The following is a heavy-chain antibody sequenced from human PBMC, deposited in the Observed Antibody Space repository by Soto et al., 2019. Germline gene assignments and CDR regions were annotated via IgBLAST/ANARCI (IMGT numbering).Heavy chain of an antibody. CDR3: ARIGGWYDIDF. CDR2: IFYNGTA. D-gene: IGHD6-19*01. Sequence: VQLQQSGPGLVKPSETLSLTCSVSGGSLSSGSFHWSWIRESPGKGLQFIGSIFYNGTANYSTSVKNRVTISIDTSQRQFSLKLVSVAAADTAVYYCARIGGWYDIDFWGQRNLGTVSS. V-gene: IGHV4-61*01. J-gene: IGHJ4*02. CDR1: GGSLSSGSFH.